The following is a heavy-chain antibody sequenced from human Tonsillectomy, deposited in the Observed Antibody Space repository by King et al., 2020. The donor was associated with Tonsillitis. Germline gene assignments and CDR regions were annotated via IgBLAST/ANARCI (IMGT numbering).Heavy chain of an antibody. CDR1: GGSISSGSYY. CDR2: IYTSGST. D-gene: IGHD3-16*01. V-gene: IGHV4-61*02. J-gene: IGHJ4*02. Sequence: QLQESGPGLVKPSQTLSLTCSVSGGSISSGSYYWSWIRQPAGKGLEWIGRIYTSGSTNYNPSLKSRVTMSVDTSKNQFSLKLSSVTAADTAVYYWAPTTTPVEGGYFDYWGQGTLVTVSS. CDR3: APTTTPVEGGYFDY.